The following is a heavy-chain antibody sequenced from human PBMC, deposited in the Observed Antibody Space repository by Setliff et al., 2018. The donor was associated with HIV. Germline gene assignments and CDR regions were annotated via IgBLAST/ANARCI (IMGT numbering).Heavy chain of an antibody. CDR2: INGGNGKT. J-gene: IGHJ5*02. D-gene: IGHD6-19*01. CDR1: GYSFTNYA. Sequence: ASVKVSCKTSGYSFTNYAIHWVRQAPGQRLEWMGWINGGNGKTEYSQNYQGRVTITRGTSASTDYMELSSLRSEDTAVYYCARDSESYRSGWYLGAHWFDPWGQGTLVTVS. V-gene: IGHV1-3*01. CDR3: ARDSESYRSGWYLGAHWFDP.